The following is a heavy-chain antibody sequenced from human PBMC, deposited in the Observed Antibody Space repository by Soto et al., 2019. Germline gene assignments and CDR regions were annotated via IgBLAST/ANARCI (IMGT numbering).Heavy chain of an antibody. CDR1: GFTFSSYA. D-gene: IGHD5-12*01. V-gene: IGHV3-33*08. CDR2: IWYDGSNK. CDR3: ARDGTFDIVATIYGGPLDY. J-gene: IGHJ4*02. Sequence: GGSLRLSCAASGFTFSSYAMHWVRQAPGKGLEWVAVIWYDGSNKYYADSVKGRFTISRDNSKNTLYLQMNSLRAEDTAVYYCARDGTFDIVATIYGGPLDYWGQGTLVTVSS.